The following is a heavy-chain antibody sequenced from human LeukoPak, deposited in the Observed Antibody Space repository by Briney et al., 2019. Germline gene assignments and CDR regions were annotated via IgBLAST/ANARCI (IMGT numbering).Heavy chain of an antibody. CDR2: YSGRRSTT. Sequence: GGSLRLSCAASGFTFTNYAMNWVRQAPGKGLEGVSGYSGRRSTTYYADSVQGRFIISRDNSKKMLYLQMNSLTVDDTAIYYCVKDLDSAGYFDAFDIWGQGTIVTVSS. CDR3: VKDLDSAGYFDAFDI. V-gene: IGHV3-23*01. J-gene: IGHJ3*02. CDR1: GFTFTNYA. D-gene: IGHD3-22*01.